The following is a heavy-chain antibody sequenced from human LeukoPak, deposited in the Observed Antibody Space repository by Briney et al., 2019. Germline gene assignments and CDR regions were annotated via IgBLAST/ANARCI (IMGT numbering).Heavy chain of an antibody. D-gene: IGHD3-22*01. V-gene: IGHV4-38-2*02. CDR2: IYHSGGT. J-gene: IGHJ4*02. Sequence: SETLSLTCTVSGYSISSGYYWGWIRQPLGKGLEWIGSIYHSGGTYYNPSLKSRVTISVDTSKNQFSLKLSSVTAADTAVYYCARIVGDSSGYYLFDYWGQGTLVTVSS. CDR3: ARIVGDSSGYYLFDY. CDR1: GYSISSGYY.